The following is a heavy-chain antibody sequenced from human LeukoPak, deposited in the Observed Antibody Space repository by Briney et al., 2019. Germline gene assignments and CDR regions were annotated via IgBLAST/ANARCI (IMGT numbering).Heavy chain of an antibody. CDR3: AKDGGSDPDSFDI. CDR1: GFSFSTYG. Sequence: GGSLRLSCAASGFSFSTYGMQWVRQAPGKGLEWVAFIQYDGSNKYYADSVKGRFTISGDNTKNSLYLQMNSLRAEDTAVYYCAKDGGSDPDSFDIWGQGTMVAVSS. V-gene: IGHV3-30*02. J-gene: IGHJ3*02. D-gene: IGHD2-15*01. CDR2: IQYDGSNK.